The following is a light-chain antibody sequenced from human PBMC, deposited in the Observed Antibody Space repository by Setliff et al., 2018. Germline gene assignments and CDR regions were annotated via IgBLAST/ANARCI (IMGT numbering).Light chain of an antibody. Sequence: QSVLAQPASVSGSPGQSITISCSGTIGDVGAYDFVSWYQHHPGKAPKLVIYEVTNRPSGISNRFSGSKSGNSASLIISGLQAEDEADYYCSAYTSSSTYVFGTGTKATVL. CDR2: EVT. CDR1: IGDVGAYDF. V-gene: IGLV2-14*01. CDR3: SAYTSSSTYV. J-gene: IGLJ1*01.